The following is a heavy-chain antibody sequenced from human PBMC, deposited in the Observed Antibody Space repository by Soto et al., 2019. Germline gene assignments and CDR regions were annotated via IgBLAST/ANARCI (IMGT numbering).Heavy chain of an antibody. CDR2: INAGNGNT. V-gene: IGHV1-3*01. CDR3: ARDLGQQQFDY. J-gene: IGHJ4*02. CDR1: GYTFTSYA. D-gene: IGHD6-13*01. Sequence: GASVKVFCKASGYTFTSYAMHWVRQAPGQRLEWMGWINAGNGNTKYSQKFQGRVTITRDTSASTAYMELSSLRSEDTAVYYCARDLGQQQFDYWGQGTLVTVSS.